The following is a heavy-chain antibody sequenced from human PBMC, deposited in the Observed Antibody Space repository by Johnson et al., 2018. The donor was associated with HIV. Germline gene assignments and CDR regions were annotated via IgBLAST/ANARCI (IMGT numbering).Heavy chain of an antibody. D-gene: IGHD3-22*01. J-gene: IGHJ3*02. CDR1: RFTFSSYA. V-gene: IGHV3-66*01. CDR3: AGESPYYYDSSGRQNDAFDI. Sequence: EVQLVESGGGVVQPGRSLRLSCAASRFTFSSYAMHWVRQAPGKGLEWVSVIYSGGSTYYADSVKGRFTISRANSKNTLYLQMNSLRAEDTGLYYCAGESPYYYDSSGRQNDAFDIWGQGALVTVSS. CDR2: IYSGGST.